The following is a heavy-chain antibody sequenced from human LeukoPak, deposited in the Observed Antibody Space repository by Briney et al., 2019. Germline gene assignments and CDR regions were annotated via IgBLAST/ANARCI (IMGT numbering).Heavy chain of an antibody. V-gene: IGHV4-34*01. CDR3: ARDISVSSGGPFDY. D-gene: IGHD6-19*01. J-gene: IGHJ4*02. CDR2: INHSGST. Sequence: PSETLSLTCTVSGGSVSSYYWSWIRQPPGKGLEWIGEINHSGSTNYNPSLKSRVTISVDTSKNQFSLKLSSVTAADTAVYYCARDISVSSGGPFDYWGQGTLVTVSS. CDR1: GGSVSSYY.